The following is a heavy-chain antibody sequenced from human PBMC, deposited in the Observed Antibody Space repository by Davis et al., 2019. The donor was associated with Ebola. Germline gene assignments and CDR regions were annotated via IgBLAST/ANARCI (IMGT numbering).Heavy chain of an antibody. CDR1: GITFSSYD. CDR2: ISISSSTI. CDR3: ARIAAAGIYYYYGMDV. J-gene: IGHJ6*02. Sequence: GESLKISCAASGITFSSYDMTWVRQAPGKGLEWISYISISSSTIYYADPVKGRFTISRDNAKNSLYLQMNSLRAEDTAVYYCARIAAAGIYYYYGMDVWGQGTTVTVSS. D-gene: IGHD6-13*01. V-gene: IGHV3-48*04.